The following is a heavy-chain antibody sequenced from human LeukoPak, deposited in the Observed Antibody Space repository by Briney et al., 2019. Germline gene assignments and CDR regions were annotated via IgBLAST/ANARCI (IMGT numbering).Heavy chain of an antibody. Sequence: KPSETLSLTCAVYGGSFSGYYWSWIRQPPGKGLEWIGEISHSGSTNYNPSLKSRVTISVDTSKNQFSLKLSSVTAADTAVYYCARGHREYCSGGSCYNMDVWGKGTTVTVSS. CDR1: GGSFSGYY. CDR2: ISHSGST. J-gene: IGHJ6*03. D-gene: IGHD2-15*01. CDR3: ARGHREYCSGGSCYNMDV. V-gene: IGHV4-34*01.